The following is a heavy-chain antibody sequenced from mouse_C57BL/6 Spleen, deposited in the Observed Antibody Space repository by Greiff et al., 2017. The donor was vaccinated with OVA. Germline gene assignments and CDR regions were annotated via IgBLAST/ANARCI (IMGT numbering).Heavy chain of an antibody. CDR2: IYPGDGDT. V-gene: IGHV1-80*01. J-gene: IGHJ3*01. Sequence: QVHVKQSGAELVKPGASVKISCKASGYAFSSYWMNWVKQRPGKGLEWIGQIYPGDGDTNYNGKFKGKATLTADKSSSTAYMQLSSLTSEDSAVYFCAASGSSPLAYWGQGTLVTVSA. CDR1: GYAFSSYW. CDR3: AASGSSPLAY. D-gene: IGHD1-1*01.